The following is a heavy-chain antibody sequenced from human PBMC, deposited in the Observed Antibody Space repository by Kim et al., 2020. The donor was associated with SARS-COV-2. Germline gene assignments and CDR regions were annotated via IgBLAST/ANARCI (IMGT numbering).Heavy chain of an antibody. D-gene: IGHD1-1*01. Sequence: SETLSLTCTVSDDSIFSGTYYWSWIRQHPGKGLEFIGYIYYSGTTYYNPSLKSRLTMSLDRSKKQFSLKLASVSAADTAVYYCASGATGSPYYLDFWGQG. CDR1: DDSIFSGTYY. V-gene: IGHV4-31*03. CDR3: ASGATGSPYYLDF. J-gene: IGHJ4*02. CDR2: IYYSGTT.